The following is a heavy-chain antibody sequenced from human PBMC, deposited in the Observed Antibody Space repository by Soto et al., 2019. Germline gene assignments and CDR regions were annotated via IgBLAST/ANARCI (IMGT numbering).Heavy chain of an antibody. CDR2: IYHSGTT. J-gene: IGHJ4*02. CDR1: GGSVSSGTHY. CDR3: ARISVFGVVIDY. Sequence: QVQLHESGPGLVKPSETLSLTCTVSGGSVSSGTHYWTWIRQSPGTGLEWIGYIYHSGTTHYNPSLRRRVTISVATSKNQFSLKLSSVTAADTAVYYCARISVFGVVIDYWGQGTLVSVSS. D-gene: IGHD3-3*01. V-gene: IGHV4-61*01.